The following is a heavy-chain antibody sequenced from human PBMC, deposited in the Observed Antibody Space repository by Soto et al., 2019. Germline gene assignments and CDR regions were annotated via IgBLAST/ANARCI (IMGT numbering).Heavy chain of an antibody. J-gene: IGHJ4*02. Sequence: TLSLTCAVSGGSISSGGYSWSWIRQPPGKGLEWIGYMYHSGSTYYNPSLKSRVTISIDRSKNQFSLKLSSVTAADTAVYYCASHAMYYYDSSGYYTGAYYFDYWGRGTLVTVSS. CDR1: GGSISSGGYS. CDR2: MYHSGST. D-gene: IGHD3-22*01. CDR3: ASHAMYYYDSSGYYTGAYYFDY. V-gene: IGHV4-30-2*01.